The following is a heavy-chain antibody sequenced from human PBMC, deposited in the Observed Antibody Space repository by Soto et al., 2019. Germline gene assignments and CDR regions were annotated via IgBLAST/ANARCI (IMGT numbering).Heavy chain of an antibody. Sequence: SVKVSCKASGGTFSSSAISWVRQAPGQGLEWMGGIIPIFGTANYAQKFQGRVTITADKSTSTAYMELSSLRSEDTAVYYCASGVVVVAATPDYYYGMDVWGQGTTVTVSS. CDR3: ASGVVVVAATPDYYYGMDV. CDR2: IIPIFGTA. V-gene: IGHV1-69*06. D-gene: IGHD2-15*01. CDR1: GGTFSSSA. J-gene: IGHJ6*02.